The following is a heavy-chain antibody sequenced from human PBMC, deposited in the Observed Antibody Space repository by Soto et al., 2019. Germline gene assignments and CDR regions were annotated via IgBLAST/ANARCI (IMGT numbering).Heavy chain of an antibody. D-gene: IGHD3-3*01. CDR3: ARDASYYSLWSGYYPSRNGMDV. V-gene: IGHV3-33*01. CDR1: GFTFSSSG. Sequence: GGSLRLSCAASGFTFSSSGMHWVRQAPGKGLEWVSLIWHDGSKNSYGASVKGRFTFSRDNSRNTVYLQMNSLRADDTAVYYCARDASYYSLWSGYYPSRNGMDVWGQGTTVTVSS. J-gene: IGHJ6*02. CDR2: IWHDGSKN.